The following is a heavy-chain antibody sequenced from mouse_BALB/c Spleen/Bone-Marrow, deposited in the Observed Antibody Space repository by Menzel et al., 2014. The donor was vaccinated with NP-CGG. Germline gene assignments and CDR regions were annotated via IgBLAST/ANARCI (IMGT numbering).Heavy chain of an antibody. V-gene: IGHV14-3*02. CDR1: GFNIKDTY. CDR2: IDPANGNT. CDR3: ARYYYGSSLFDY. Sequence: VQLQQSGAELVKPGASVKLSCTASGFNIKDTYMHWVKQRPEQGLEWIGRIDPANGNTKYDPKFQGKATITADTSSNTAYLQLSSLTSEDTVVYYCARYYYGSSLFDYWGQGTTLTVSS. D-gene: IGHD1-1*01. J-gene: IGHJ2*01.